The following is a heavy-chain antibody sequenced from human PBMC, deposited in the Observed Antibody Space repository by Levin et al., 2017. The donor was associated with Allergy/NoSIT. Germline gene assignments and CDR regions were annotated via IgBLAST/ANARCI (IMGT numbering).Heavy chain of an antibody. CDR3: ARSVVPAYPNWLDP. CDR2: IHYSGST. Sequence: ASETLSLTCTVSGDSISNYYWTWIRQPPGKGLEWIAYIHYSGSTNYNPSLKSRVTISVDRSKNQLSLRLRSVTAADTAVYYCARSVVPAYPNWLDPWGQGTQVTVSS. V-gene: IGHV4-59*01. J-gene: IGHJ5*02. CDR1: GDSISNYY. D-gene: IGHD2-2*01.